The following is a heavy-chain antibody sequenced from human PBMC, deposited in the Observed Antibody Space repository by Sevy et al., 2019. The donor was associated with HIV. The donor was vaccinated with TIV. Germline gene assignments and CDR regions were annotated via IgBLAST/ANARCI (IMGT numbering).Heavy chain of an antibody. J-gene: IGHJ4*02. Sequence: GGSLRLSCAASGFTFSSYGMHWVRQAPGKGLEWVAVISYDGSNKYYADSVKGRFTISRDNSKNTLYLQMNSLRAEDTAVYYCAKEYTYYDFWSGYSYYFDYWGQGTLVTVSS. CDR1: GFTFSSYG. D-gene: IGHD3-3*01. CDR3: AKEYTYYDFWSGYSYYFDY. V-gene: IGHV3-30*18. CDR2: ISYDGSNK.